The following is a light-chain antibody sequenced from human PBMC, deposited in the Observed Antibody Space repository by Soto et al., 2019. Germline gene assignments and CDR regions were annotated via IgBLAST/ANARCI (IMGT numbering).Light chain of an antibody. CDR2: DNN. J-gene: IGLJ1*01. CDR3: GTWDSSFYV. Sequence: QGQKFTISCXGSSSNIGNNYVSWYQQLPGTAPKLLIYDNNKRPSGIPDRFSGSKSGTSATLGITGLQTGDEADYYCGTWDSSFYVFGTGTKVTVL. CDR1: SSNIGNNY. V-gene: IGLV1-51*01.